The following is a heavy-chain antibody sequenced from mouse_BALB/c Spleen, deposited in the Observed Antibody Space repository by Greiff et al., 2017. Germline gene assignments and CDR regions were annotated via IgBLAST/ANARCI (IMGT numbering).Heavy chain of an antibody. CDR3: ARDTTVVARGFAY. J-gene: IGHJ3*01. CDR2: ISYSGST. D-gene: IGHD1-1*01. V-gene: IGHV3-2*02. Sequence: EVQLQQSGPGLVKPSQSLSLTCTVTGYSITSDYAWNWIRQFPGNKLEWMGYISYSGSTSYNPSLKSRISITRDTSKNQFFLQLNSVTTEDTATYYCARDTTVVARGFAYWGQGTLVTVSA. CDR1: GYSITSDYA.